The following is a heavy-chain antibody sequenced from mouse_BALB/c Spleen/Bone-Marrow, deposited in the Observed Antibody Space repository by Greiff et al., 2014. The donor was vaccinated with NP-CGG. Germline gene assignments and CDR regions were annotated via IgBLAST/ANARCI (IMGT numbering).Heavy chain of an antibody. Sequence: VKLVESGAELVKPGASVKLPCKASGYTFTSYWMHWVKQRPGQGLEWIGEINPSNGRTNCNETFKSKATLTVDKSSTTAYMQLRSLSSDDSAVYCYTRYGNYDAMDYWGQGTSVTVSS. CDR2: INPSNGRT. CDR1: GYTFTSYW. CDR3: TRYGNYDAMDY. V-gene: IGHV1S81*02. D-gene: IGHD2-1*01. J-gene: IGHJ4*01.